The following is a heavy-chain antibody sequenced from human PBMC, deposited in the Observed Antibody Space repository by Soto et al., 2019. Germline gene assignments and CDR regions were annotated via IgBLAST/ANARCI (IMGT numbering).Heavy chain of an antibody. CDR2: IYYSGST. J-gene: IGHJ6*02. CDR3: ACQYYDFWSGWGMDV. Sequence: SETLSLTCTVSGGSISSSSYYWGWIRQPPGKGLEWIGSIYYSGSTYYNPSLKSRVTISVDTSKNQFSLKLSSVTAADTAVYYCACQYYDFWSGWGMDVWGQGTTVTVSS. CDR1: GGSISSSSYY. D-gene: IGHD3-3*01. V-gene: IGHV4-39*01.